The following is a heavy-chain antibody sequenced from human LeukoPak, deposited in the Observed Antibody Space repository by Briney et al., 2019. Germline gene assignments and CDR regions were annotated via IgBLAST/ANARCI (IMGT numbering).Heavy chain of an antibody. CDR1: GGAFSGYY. CDR3: ARGARRGYSGYVHYFDY. D-gene: IGHD5-12*01. V-gene: IGHV4-34*01. CDR2: INHSGST. Sequence: SETLSLTCAVYGGAFSGYYWSWIRQPPGKGLEWIGEINHSGSTNYNPSLKSRVTISVDTSKKQFSLKLSSVTAADTAVYYCARGARRGYSGYVHYFDYWGQGTLVTVSS. J-gene: IGHJ4*02.